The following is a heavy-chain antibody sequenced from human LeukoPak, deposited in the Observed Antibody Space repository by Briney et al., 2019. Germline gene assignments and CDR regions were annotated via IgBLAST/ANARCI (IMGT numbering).Heavy chain of an antibody. D-gene: IGHD1-14*01. CDR1: GGSFTGYY. Sequence: SETLSLTCAVYGGSFTGYYWNWIRQPPGKGLEWIGEIEHSGSTKYNPSLRSRVTISADTSKNQFSLKLSSVTAADTAVYYCARDRGWAVNYFDYWGQGTLVTVSS. CDR2: IEHSGST. V-gene: IGHV4-34*01. J-gene: IGHJ4*02. CDR3: ARDRGWAVNYFDY.